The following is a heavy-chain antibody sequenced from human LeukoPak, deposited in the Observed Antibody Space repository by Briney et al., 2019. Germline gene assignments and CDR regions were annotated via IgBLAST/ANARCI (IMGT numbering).Heavy chain of an antibody. D-gene: IGHD3-10*01. CDR3: ARRDGSLWYFDY. CDR2: IYPGDFDT. Sequence: KRGESLQISCKGSGYTFTNSWIAWVRQMPGEGLEWMGIIYPGDFDTRYSPSFQGQVTISADKSISTAYLQWRSLKASDTAMYYCARRDGSLWYFDYWGQGTLVTVSS. J-gene: IGHJ4*02. CDR1: GYTFTNSW. V-gene: IGHV5-51*01.